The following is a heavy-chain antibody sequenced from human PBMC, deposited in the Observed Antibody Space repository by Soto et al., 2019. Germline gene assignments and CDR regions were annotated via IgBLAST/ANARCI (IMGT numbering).Heavy chain of an antibody. CDR3: ARSAWIQLWLLGY. CDR1: GYTFTSYA. V-gene: IGHV1-3*01. D-gene: IGHD5-18*01. CDR2: INAGNGNT. Sequence: ASVKVSCKASGYTFTSYAMHWVRQAPGQRLEWMGWINAGNGNTKYSQKFQGRVTITRDTSASTAYMELSSLRSEDTAVYYCARSAWIQLWLLGYWGQGTLVTVSS. J-gene: IGHJ4*02.